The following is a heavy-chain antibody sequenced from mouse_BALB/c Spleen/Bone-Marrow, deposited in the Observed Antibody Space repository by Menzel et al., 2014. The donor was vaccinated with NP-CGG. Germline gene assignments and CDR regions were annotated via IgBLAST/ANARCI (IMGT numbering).Heavy chain of an antibody. CDR1: GYTFTEYT. J-gene: IGHJ1*01. V-gene: IGHV1-18*01. Sequence: VQLQQSGPELVKPGASVKISCKTSGYTFTEYTMHWVKQSHGKSLEWIGGINPNNGGSSYNQKFKGKATLTLDKSSSTGYIEIRSLSSDDDAVADYACGCASSCNDWYSDVWGAGTTVTVSS. CDR3: ACGCASSCNDWYSDV. D-gene: IGHD1-1*01. CDR2: INPNNGGS.